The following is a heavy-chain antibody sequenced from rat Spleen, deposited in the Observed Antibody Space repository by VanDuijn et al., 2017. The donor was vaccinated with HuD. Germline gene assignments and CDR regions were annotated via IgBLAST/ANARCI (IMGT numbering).Heavy chain of an antibody. D-gene: IGHD1-4*01. CDR2: ISSSGSRI. J-gene: IGHJ4*01. Sequence: EVQLVESGGGLVQPGGSLRLSCAASGFTFSNHYMAWVRRVPKKGLEWVATISSSGSRIYYSDSVRGRFTISRDNANSSLFLQMNSLKSGDTATYYCARHQVPGYYWGVLDAWGQGASVTVSS. CDR1: GFTFSNHY. CDR3: ARHQVPGYYWGVLDA. V-gene: IGHV5-7*01.